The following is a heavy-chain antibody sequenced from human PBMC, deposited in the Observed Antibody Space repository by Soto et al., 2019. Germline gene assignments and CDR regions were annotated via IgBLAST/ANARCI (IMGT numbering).Heavy chain of an antibody. J-gene: IGHJ5*02. CDR2: MNTNSGNT. CDR3: AREFEQQLVLGWFDP. Sequence: QVQLVQSGAEVKKPGASVKVSCKASGYTFTSYDINWVRQATGQGLEWMGWMNTNSGNTGYAQKFQGRVTMTRNTSISTAYMELSSLRSEDTAVYYCAREFEQQLVLGWFDPWGQGTLVTVSS. CDR1: GYTFTSYD. V-gene: IGHV1-8*01. D-gene: IGHD6-13*01.